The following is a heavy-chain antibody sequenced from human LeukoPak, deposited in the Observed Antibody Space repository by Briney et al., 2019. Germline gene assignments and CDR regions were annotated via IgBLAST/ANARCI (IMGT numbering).Heavy chain of an antibody. CDR1: GGSISSYY. CDR3: ARKDGDY. CDR2: IYTNGAT. J-gene: IGHJ4*02. Sequence: SETLSLTCTVSGGSISSYYWSWIRQPAGKGLEWIGLIYTNGATTLNPSLKSRVAMSVDLAKNQLFLKLASVTAADTAMYYCARKDGDYWGQGTLVTVSS. V-gene: IGHV4-4*07.